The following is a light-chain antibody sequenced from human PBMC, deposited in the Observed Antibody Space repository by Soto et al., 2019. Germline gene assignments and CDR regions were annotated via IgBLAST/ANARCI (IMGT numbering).Light chain of an antibody. J-gene: IGKJ1*01. Sequence: DIQLTQSPSFLSASVGDRFTITCRASQGISSYLAWYQQKPGKAPKLLIYAASTLQSGVPSRFSDSGSGTEFTLTISSLQPEDFATYYCQQLNSYPSWTFGQGTKVDIK. V-gene: IGKV1-9*01. CDR1: QGISSY. CDR2: AAS. CDR3: QQLNSYPSWT.